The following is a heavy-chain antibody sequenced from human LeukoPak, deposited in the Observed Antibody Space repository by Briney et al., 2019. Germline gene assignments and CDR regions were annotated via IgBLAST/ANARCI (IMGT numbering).Heavy chain of an antibody. CDR1: GYTFTSYY. Sequence: ASVKVSCKASGYTFTSYYIHWVRQAPGQGLEWMGIINPSGGRTNYAQKFQGRVTMTRDTSISTAYMELSRLRSDDTAVYYCARVRGYSGYVGFDYWGQGTLVTVSS. CDR2: INPSGGRT. J-gene: IGHJ4*02. D-gene: IGHD5-12*01. CDR3: ARVRGYSGYVGFDY. V-gene: IGHV1-2*02.